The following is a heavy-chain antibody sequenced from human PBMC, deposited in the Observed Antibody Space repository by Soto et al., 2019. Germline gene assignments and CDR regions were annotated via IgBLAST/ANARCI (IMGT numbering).Heavy chain of an antibody. J-gene: IGHJ4*02. D-gene: IGHD4-17*01. Sequence: QVQLAESGGGVVQPGRSLRLSCIGSGFRFSDYGMHWVRQAPGKGLEWVAMMSFDGTYKYSADSVKGRIIISRDNSKNTLFLQMNSLRAEDTAVYYCAKDRRDGEYNSVYDFWGQGTLVTVSS. CDR3: AKDRRDGEYNSVYDF. CDR1: GFRFSDYG. CDR2: MSFDGTYK. V-gene: IGHV3-30*18.